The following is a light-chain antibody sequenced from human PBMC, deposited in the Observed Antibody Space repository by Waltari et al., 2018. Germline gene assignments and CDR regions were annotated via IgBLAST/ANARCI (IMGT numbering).Light chain of an antibody. CDR1: SGHSSNA. CDR2: VNSDGSH. J-gene: IGLJ3*02. Sequence: QLVVTQSPSASASLGASVKPTCTLSSGHSSNAIAWLQQHPERDPRYLMMVNSDGSHRRGAEIPHRFSGSSSGAERYLTISTLQSEDEADYYCQPGGHGTWVFGGGTNLTIL. V-gene: IGLV4-69*01. CDR3: QPGGHGTWV.